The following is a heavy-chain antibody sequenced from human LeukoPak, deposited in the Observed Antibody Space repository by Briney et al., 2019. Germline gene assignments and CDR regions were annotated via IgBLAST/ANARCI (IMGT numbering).Heavy chain of an antibody. CDR3: ARRGRSYAFDI. CDR2: IYYSGST. V-gene: IGHV4-59*12. CDR1: GGSISSYY. J-gene: IGHJ3*02. Sequence: PSETLSLTCTVSGGSISSYYWSWIRQPPGKGLEWIGYIYYSGSTNYNPSLKSRVTISVDTSKNQFSLKLSSVTAADTAVYYCARRGRSYAFDIWGQGTMVTVSS.